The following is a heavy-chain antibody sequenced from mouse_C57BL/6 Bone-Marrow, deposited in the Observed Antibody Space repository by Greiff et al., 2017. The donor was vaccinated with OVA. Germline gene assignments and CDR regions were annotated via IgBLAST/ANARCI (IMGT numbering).Heavy chain of an antibody. J-gene: IGHJ2*01. CDR1: GYTFTDYE. CDR3: TRGWLLLDY. Sequence: VQLVESGAELVRPGASVTLSCKASGYTFTDYEMHWVKQTPVHGLEWIGAIAPETGGTAYNQKFKGKAILTADKSSSTAYMELRSLTSEDSAVYYCTRGWLLLDYWGQGTTLTVSS. V-gene: IGHV1-15*01. D-gene: IGHD2-3*01. CDR2: IAPETGGT.